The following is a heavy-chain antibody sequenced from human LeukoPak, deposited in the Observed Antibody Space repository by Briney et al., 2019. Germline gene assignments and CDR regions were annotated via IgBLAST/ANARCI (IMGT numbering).Heavy chain of an antibody. CDR1: GFTFSSYA. V-gene: IGHV3-23*01. J-gene: IGHJ4*02. CDR2: ISGSGGST. CDR3: AKITMIVVVTMPYYFDY. D-gene: IGHD3-22*01. Sequence: GGSLRLSCAASGFTFSSYAMSWVRQAPGKGLEWVSAISGSGGSTYHADSVKGRFTISRDNSKNTLYLQMNSLRAEDTAVYYCAKITMIVVVTMPYYFDYWGQGTLVTVSS.